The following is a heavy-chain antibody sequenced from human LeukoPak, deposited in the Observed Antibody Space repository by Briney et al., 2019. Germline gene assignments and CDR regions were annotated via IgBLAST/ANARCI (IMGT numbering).Heavy chain of an antibody. CDR1: GYSFTSYG. CDR3: ARDYGKTWNDDNWFDP. V-gene: IGHV1-18*01. CDR2: ISAYNGNA. J-gene: IGHJ5*02. Sequence: ASVTVSCKASGYSFTSYGISWVGPAPGQGGEWMGWISAYNGNASFAQRLQGRLTMTTDSSTSTAYMELRSLRSDDTAVYYCARDYGKTWNDDNWFDPWGQGTLVTVSS. D-gene: IGHD1-1*01.